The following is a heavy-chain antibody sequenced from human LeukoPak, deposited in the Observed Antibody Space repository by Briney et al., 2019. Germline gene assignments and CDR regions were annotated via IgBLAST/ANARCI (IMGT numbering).Heavy chain of an antibody. CDR2: ISDSGNT. D-gene: IGHD2-21*01. CDR3: AKAPVTTCRGAYCYPFDY. J-gene: IGHJ4*02. Sequence: GGSLRLSCAASGSTLSSYAMSWVRQAPGKGLEWVSAISDSGNTYHADSVKGRFTISRDSSKNTLFLQLNRLRPEDAAVYYCAKAPVTTCRGAYCYPFDYWGQGTLVTVSS. CDR1: GSTLSSYA. V-gene: IGHV3-23*01.